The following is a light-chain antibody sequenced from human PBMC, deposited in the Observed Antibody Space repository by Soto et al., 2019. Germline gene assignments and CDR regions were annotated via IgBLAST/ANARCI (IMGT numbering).Light chain of an antibody. CDR1: QGISNY. CDR3: QKYNSAH. J-gene: IGKJ4*01. Sequence: DIRMTQSPSSLSASVGDRVTITCRASQGISNYLAWYQQKPGKVPKLLIYAASTLQSGVPSRFSGSGSGTDFTFTISSLQPEDVATYYCQKYNSAHFGGGTKVEIK. V-gene: IGKV1-27*01. CDR2: AAS.